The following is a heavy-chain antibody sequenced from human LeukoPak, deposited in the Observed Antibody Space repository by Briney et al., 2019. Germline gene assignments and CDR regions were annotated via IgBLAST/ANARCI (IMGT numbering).Heavy chain of an antibody. J-gene: IGHJ4*02. Sequence: AASVKVSCKASGYTFTSYDINWVRQATGQGLEWMGWMNPNSGNTGYAQKFQGRVTITRNTSISTAYMELSSLRSEDTAVYYCARGSFGRWYDSSGYYGYWGQGTLVTVSS. CDR1: GYTFTSYD. V-gene: IGHV1-8*01. CDR3: ARGSFGRWYDSSGYYGY. CDR2: MNPNSGNT. D-gene: IGHD3-22*01.